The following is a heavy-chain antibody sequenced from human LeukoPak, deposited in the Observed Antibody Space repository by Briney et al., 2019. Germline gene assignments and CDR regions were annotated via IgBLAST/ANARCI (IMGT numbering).Heavy chain of an antibody. CDR1: GYTFTGYY. D-gene: IGHD3-9*01. J-gene: IGHJ4*02. CDR2: INPNSGGT. V-gene: IGHV1-2*04. Sequence: GASVKVSCKASGYTFTGYYTHWVRQAPGQGLEWMGWINPNSGGTNYAQKFQGWVTMTRDTSINTAYMELSRLRSDDTAVYYCARDEIVTGWLYFDYWGQGTLVTVSS. CDR3: ARDEIVTGWLYFDY.